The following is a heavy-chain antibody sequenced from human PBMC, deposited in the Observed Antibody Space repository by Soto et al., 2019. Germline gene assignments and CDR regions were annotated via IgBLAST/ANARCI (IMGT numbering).Heavy chain of an antibody. D-gene: IGHD6-6*01. CDR2: ISGSGGST. V-gene: IGHV3-23*01. J-gene: IGHJ4*02. CDR3: AKGKGDIAARPLGGGLTFDC. Sequence: EVQLLESGGGLVQPGGSLRLSCAASGFTFSSYAMSWVRQAPGKGLEWVSAISGSGGSTYYADSVKGRFTISRDNSKNTLNLQMNSLRAEDPAVNCCAKGKGDIAARPLGGGLTFDCWGQGTLVTVSS. CDR1: GFTFSSYA.